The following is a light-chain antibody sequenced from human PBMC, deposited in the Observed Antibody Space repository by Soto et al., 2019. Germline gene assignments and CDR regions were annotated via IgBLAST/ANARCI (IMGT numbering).Light chain of an antibody. V-gene: IGKV1-39*01. J-gene: IGKJ1*01. CDR3: QQSYSTPWT. Sequence: DIQMTQSPSSLSASVGDRITTTCRASQSISSYLNWYQQKPGKAPKLLIYAASSLQSGVPSRFSGSGSGTEFTLTISSLQPEDFATYYCQQSYSTPWTFGQGTKVELK. CDR1: QSISSY. CDR2: AAS.